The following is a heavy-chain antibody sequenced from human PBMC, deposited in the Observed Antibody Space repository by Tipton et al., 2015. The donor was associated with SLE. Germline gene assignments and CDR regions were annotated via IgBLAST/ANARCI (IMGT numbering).Heavy chain of an antibody. Sequence: TLSLTCSVSGASITAHYWSWIRQPPGKGLEWLGYIYFSGSTNYHPSLKSRVSISVDTSKNQFSLMVASVTAADAAIYYCAGHIPYFYGMAVWGQGTTVAVAS. CDR3: AGHIPYFYGMAV. J-gene: IGHJ6*02. V-gene: IGHV4-59*11. CDR2: IYFSGST. CDR1: GASITAHY.